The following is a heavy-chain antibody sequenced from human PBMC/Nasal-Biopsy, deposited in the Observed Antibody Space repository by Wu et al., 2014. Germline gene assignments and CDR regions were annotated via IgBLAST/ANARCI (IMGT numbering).Heavy chain of an antibody. CDR3: ARGPGYGDPYYFDF. D-gene: IGHD4-17*01. J-gene: IGHJ4*01. CDR1: GFTFSSHS. Sequence: LRLSCAASGFTFSSHSMNWVRQAPGKGLEWVSSSSSSGNFRYYSDSVEGRFTVSRDNAKYSLFLQMDSLRDEDTAIYYYARGPGYGDPYYFDFWGPGTLVTVSS. CDR2: SSSSGNFR. V-gene: IGHV3-21*01.